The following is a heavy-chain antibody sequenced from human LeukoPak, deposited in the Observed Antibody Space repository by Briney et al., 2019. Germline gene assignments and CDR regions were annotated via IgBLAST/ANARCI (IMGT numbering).Heavy chain of an antibody. CDR1: GFTFSSYS. CDR2: ISSDTSYI. CDR3: ARNRDYYDSSPYPY. Sequence: PGGSLRLSCAASGFTFSSYSMNWVRQAPGKGLEWVSSISSDTSYISYADSLKGRFTISRDNAKNSLYLQMSSLRAEDTAVYYCARNRDYYDSSPYPYWGQGTLVTVSS. V-gene: IGHV3-21*01. J-gene: IGHJ4*02. D-gene: IGHD3-22*01.